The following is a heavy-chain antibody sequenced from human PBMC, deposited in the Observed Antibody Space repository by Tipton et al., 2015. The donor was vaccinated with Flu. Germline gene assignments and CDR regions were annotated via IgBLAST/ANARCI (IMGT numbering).Heavy chain of an antibody. CDR3: ARGVYSSGWYPFFDY. J-gene: IGHJ4*02. Sequence: SLRLSCTASGFTFDIYEMNWVRQAPGKGLEWVSYIGSSGSPIYYGDSVKGRFTISRDDVKNVLYLQMNSLRADDTAIYYCARGVYSSGWYPFFDYWGQGTLVTVSS. CDR2: IGSSGSPI. D-gene: IGHD6-19*01. V-gene: IGHV3-48*03. CDR1: GFTFDIYE.